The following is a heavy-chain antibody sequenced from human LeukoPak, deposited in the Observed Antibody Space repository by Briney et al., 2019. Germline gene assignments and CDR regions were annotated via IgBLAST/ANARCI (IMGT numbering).Heavy chain of an antibody. CDR2: TYYSGST. J-gene: IGHJ5*02. CDR3: ARSRWFDP. Sequence: PSETLSLTCTVSGDSISNNYWSWIRQPPGKGLEWIGYTYYSGSTNYNPSLKSRVTISVDTSKNQFSLSLTSATAADTAMYYCARSRWFDPWGQGTLVTVSS. CDR1: GDSISNNY. V-gene: IGHV4-59*01.